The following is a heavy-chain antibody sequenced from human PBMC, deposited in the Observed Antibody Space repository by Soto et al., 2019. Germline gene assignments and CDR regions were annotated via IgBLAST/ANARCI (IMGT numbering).Heavy chain of an antibody. CDR2: MIPIFGTA. J-gene: IGHJ4*02. V-gene: IGHV1-69*01. CDR3: ARGGGYGARYCGGGSFYAPPTNFDH. D-gene: IGHD2-15*01. CDR1: GGTFSSYA. Sequence: QVQLVQSGAEVKKPGSSVRVSCKASGGTFSSYAISWVRQAPGQGLEWMGGMIPIFGTANYAQKFQGRVTISAEEPKSRVYMELGSPRSEDTAVYYSARGGGYGARYCGGGSFYAPPTNFDHWGQGTLVTVSS.